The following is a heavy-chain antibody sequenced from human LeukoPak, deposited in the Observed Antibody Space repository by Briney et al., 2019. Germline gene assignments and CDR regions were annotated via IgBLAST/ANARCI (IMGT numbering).Heavy chain of an antibody. J-gene: IGHJ4*02. D-gene: IGHD1-1*01. Sequence: GGSLRLSCAAAGFTFSSCAMSWARQAPGKGLEWVSAISGSGAEIYYADSVQGRFTISRDNSKSTLYLQMNSLRDDDTAIYYCAKENAGRTTGFDYWGQGTLVTVSS. V-gene: IGHV3-23*01. CDR2: ISGSGAEI. CDR1: GFTFSSCA. CDR3: AKENAGRTTGFDY.